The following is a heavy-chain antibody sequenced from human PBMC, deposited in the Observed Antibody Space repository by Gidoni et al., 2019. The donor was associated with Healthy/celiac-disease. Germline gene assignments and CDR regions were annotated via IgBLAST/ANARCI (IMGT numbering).Heavy chain of an antibody. CDR3: ARFGIQLWLHY. D-gene: IGHD5-18*01. V-gene: IGHV1-18*01. CDR2: LSAYNGNT. CDR1: GYTCTSYG. Sequence: QAQLVQPGAEVKKPGVAGKVSCKASGYTCTSYGISWVRQAPGQGLEWMEWLSAYNGNTNYAQKLQGRVTMTTDTSTSTAYVELRILGSDDTAVYYCARFGIQLWLHYWGQGTLVTVSS. J-gene: IGHJ4*02.